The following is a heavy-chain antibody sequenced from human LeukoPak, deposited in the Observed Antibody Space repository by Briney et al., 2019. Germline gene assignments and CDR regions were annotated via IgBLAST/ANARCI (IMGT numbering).Heavy chain of an antibody. Sequence: ASVKVSCKASGYTFTGYYIHWVRQAPGQGLEWMGWINPNSGGTNYAQKFQGRVTMTRDMSTSTVYMELSSLRSEDTAVYYCARDFPLAAQDDYWGQGTLVTVSS. CDR2: INPNSGGT. D-gene: IGHD6-25*01. J-gene: IGHJ4*02. V-gene: IGHV1-2*02. CDR3: ARDFPLAAQDDY. CDR1: GYTFTGYY.